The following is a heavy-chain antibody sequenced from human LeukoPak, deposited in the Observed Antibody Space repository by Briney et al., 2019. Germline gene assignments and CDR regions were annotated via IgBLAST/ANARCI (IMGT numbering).Heavy chain of an antibody. V-gene: IGHV4-59*01. CDR1: GGSISAYH. D-gene: IGHD2/OR15-2a*01. Sequence: PSETLSLTCTVSGGSISAYHWNWIRQPPGKGLEWIGYISYSGSTNYNPSLESRVTISLDTSTNQFSLKLSSVTAADTAVYYCARGQDDYFFDNWGQGTLVTVSS. J-gene: IGHJ4*02. CDR3: ARGQDDYFFDN. CDR2: ISYSGST.